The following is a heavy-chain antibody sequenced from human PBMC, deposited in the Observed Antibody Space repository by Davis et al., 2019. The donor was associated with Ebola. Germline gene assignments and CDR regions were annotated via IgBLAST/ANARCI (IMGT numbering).Heavy chain of an antibody. Sequence: PGGSLRLSCVGSGFSFDDYAMHWVRQAPGKGLEWVSGINWNGGGIDYADSVKGRFSISRDNAKKSLYLQMDSLTSEDTAFYYCSRRPETGFSPLDSWGQGALVTVSS. V-gene: IGHV3-9*01. J-gene: IGHJ4*02. CDR3: SRRPETGFSPLDS. CDR2: INWNGGGI. D-gene: IGHD3-9*01. CDR1: GFSFDDYA.